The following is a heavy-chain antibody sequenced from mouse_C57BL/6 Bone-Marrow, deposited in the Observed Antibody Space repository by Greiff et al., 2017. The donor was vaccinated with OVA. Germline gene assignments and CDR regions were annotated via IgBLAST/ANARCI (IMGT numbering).Heavy chain of an antibody. V-gene: IGHV1-39*01. J-gene: IGHJ3*01. CDR2: INSNYGTT. CDR1: GYPFTDHI. Sequence: EVQLEQSGPELVKPGASVKIFCKASGYPFTDHIMNWVKQSNGKSLEWIGGINSNYGTTSYNQKFKGKGKMTVDQSSSTAHMQLNRLTSEDAAVYSCARGRFPGTYWGQGTLVTVSA. CDR3: ARGRFPGTY. D-gene: IGHD4-1*01.